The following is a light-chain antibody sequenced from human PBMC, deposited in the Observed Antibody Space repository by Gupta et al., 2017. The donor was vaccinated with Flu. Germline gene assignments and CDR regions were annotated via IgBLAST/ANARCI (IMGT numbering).Light chain of an antibody. CDR3: HQYKTSPYT. CDR2: GTS. V-gene: IGKV3-20*01. Sequence: ETVTLSCTAGEDVGRNFVVWYQQKPGQPPRVLLYGTSNRAPGIPDRFSGGGSGTDFTLTINRLEPEDSALYYCHQYKTSPYTFGQGTKLEIK. J-gene: IGKJ2*01. CDR1: EDVGRNF.